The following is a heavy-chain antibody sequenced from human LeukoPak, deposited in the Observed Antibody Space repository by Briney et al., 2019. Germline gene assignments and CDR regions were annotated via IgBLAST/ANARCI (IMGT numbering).Heavy chain of an antibody. D-gene: IGHD5-18*01. J-gene: IGHJ4*02. V-gene: IGHV4-4*07. CDR1: GGSTSSYY. CDR3: ARYGYSYGPTYFDY. CDR2: IYTSGST. Sequence: SETLSLTCTVSGGSTSSYYWSWIRQPAGKGLEWIGRIYTSGSTNYNPSLKSRVTMSVDTSKNQFSLKLSSVTAADTAVYYCARYGYSYGPTYFDYWGQGTPVTVSS.